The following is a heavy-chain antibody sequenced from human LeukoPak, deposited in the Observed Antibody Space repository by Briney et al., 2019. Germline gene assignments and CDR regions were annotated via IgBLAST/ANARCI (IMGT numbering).Heavy chain of an antibody. CDR1: GGSISSGGYY. Sequence: SQTLSLTCTVSGGSISSGGYYWSWIRQHPGKGLEWIGYTYYSGSTYYNPSLKSRVTISVDTSKNQFSLKLSSVTAADTAVYYCARVPLGGANAIAFVDYWGQGTLVTVSS. J-gene: IGHJ4*02. CDR2: TYYSGST. CDR3: ARVPLGGANAIAFVDY. D-gene: IGHD2-8*01. V-gene: IGHV4-31*03.